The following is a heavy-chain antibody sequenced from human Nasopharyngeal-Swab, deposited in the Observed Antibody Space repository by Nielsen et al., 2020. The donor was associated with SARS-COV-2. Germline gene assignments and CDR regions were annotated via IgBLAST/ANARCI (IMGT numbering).Heavy chain of an antibody. CDR3: VRSPSSISPGWFDP. D-gene: IGHD1-14*01. CDR2: FNSEGSST. Sequence: GRSLTLSCAASGFTFSSYWMHWVRQAPGKGLVWVSRFNSEGSSTSYADSVKGRFTIPRDNAKNTLYLQMNSLRAEDTAVYYCVRSPSSISPGWFDPWGQGTLVTVS. CDR1: GFTFSSYW. J-gene: IGHJ5*02. V-gene: IGHV3-74*01.